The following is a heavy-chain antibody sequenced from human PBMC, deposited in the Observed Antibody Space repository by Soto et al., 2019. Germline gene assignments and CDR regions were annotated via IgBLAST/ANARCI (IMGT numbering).Heavy chain of an antibody. CDR2: IYYSGST. J-gene: IGHJ5*02. V-gene: IGHV4-39*01. D-gene: IGHD5-18*01. CDR3: ARLAGYLDWFDP. Sequence: QLQLQESGPGLVKPSETLSLTCTVSGGSISSSSYYWGWIRQPPGKGLEWIGSIYYSGSTYYNPSLKSRVTISVDTSKNQFSLKLSSVTAADTAVYYCARLAGYLDWFDPWGQGTLVTVSS. CDR1: GGSISSSSYY.